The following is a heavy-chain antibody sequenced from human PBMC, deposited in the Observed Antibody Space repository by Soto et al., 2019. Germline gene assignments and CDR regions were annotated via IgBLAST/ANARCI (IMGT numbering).Heavy chain of an antibody. J-gene: IGHJ4*02. Sequence: SETLSLTCTVSGGSISSSSYYWGWIRQPPGKGLEWIGSIYYSGSTYYNPSLKSRVTISVDTSKNQFSLKLSSVTAADTAVYYCARTYYDFWSGYSTPFDYWGQGTLVTVS. V-gene: IGHV4-39*01. CDR1: GGSISSSSYY. D-gene: IGHD3-3*01. CDR2: IYYSGST. CDR3: ARTYYDFWSGYSTPFDY.